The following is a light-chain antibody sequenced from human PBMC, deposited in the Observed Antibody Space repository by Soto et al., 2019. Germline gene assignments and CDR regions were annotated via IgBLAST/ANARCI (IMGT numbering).Light chain of an antibody. Sequence: ILMRQSPVTLSVSPGDSATLSCRASQSIGSNLAWYQQKPGQAPRLLIYAASTRVTGLPGRFSGRGSGTEFTPTISGLQSEDFAIYYCQHYTNWPPITFGQGTRLEIK. J-gene: IGKJ5*01. CDR2: AAS. V-gene: IGKV3-15*01. CDR1: QSIGSN. CDR3: QHYTNWPPIT.